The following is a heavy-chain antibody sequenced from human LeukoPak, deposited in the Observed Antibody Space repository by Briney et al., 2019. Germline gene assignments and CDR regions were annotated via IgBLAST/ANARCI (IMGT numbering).Heavy chain of an antibody. Sequence: GGSLRLSCAASGFTFSSYAMSWVRQAPGKGLEWVSSISGSGGSTYYADSVKGRFTISRDNSKNTLYLQMNSLRSEDTAVYYCAKGASRPQIGYCTNGVCQNFDYWGQGTLVTVSS. CDR1: GFTFSSYA. J-gene: IGHJ4*02. V-gene: IGHV3-23*01. D-gene: IGHD2-8*01. CDR2: ISGSGGST. CDR3: AKGASRPQIGYCTNGVCQNFDY.